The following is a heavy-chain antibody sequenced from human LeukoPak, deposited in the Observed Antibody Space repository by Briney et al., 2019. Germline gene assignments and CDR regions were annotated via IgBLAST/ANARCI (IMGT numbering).Heavy chain of an antibody. CDR1: GFTFSSYG. CDR2: IWYDGSNK. CDR3: ARVGSSSSGGNWFDP. J-gene: IGHJ5*02. V-gene: IGHV3-33*01. Sequence: PGGSLRLSCAASGFTFSSYGMHWVRQAPGKGLEWVAVIWYDGSNKYYADSVEGRFTISRDNSKNTLYLQMNSLRAEDTAVYYCARVGSSSSGGNWFDPWGQGTLVTVSS. D-gene: IGHD6-6*01.